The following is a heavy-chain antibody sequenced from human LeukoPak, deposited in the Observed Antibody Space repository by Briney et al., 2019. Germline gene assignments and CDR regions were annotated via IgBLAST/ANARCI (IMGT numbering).Heavy chain of an antibody. J-gene: IGHJ4*02. CDR3: ARVAAADSTTDY. CDR1: GYTFTGYY. D-gene: IGHD4-11*01. CDR2: INPNSGGT. V-gene: IGHV1-2*06. Sequence: ASVKVSCKASGYTFTGYYMHWVRHAPGQGLEWMGRINPNSGGTNYAQKFQGRVTMTRDTSISTAYMELSRLRSDDTAVYYCARVAAADSTTDYWGQGTLVTVSS.